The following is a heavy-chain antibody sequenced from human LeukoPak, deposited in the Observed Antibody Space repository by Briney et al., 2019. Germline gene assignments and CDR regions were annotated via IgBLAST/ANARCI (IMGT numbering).Heavy chain of an antibody. D-gene: IGHD2-2*01. V-gene: IGHV1-2*02. CDR2: INPNSGGT. J-gene: IGHJ5*02. CDR1: GYTFTSYY. CDR3: ARDRSSTSFRFDP. Sequence: ASVKVSCKASGYTFTSYYMHWVRQAPGQGLEWMGWINPNSGGTNYAQKFQGRVTMTRDTSISTAYMELSRLRSDDTAVYYCARDRSSTSFRFDPWGQGTLVTVSS.